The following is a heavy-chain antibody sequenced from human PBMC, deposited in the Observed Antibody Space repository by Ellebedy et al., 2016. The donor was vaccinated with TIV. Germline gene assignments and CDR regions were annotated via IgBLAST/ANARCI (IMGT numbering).Heavy chain of an antibody. V-gene: IGHV1-46*01. CDR2: INPFSGET. D-gene: IGHD3-16*01. CDR3: ARWGTVDAFDI. CDR1: GYAFTSFY. Sequence: AASVKVSCKASGYAFTSFYMHWVRQAPGQGLEWMGIINPFSGETTYAQKFKGRVTMTRDTSTSIVYMELSSLRSEDTAVYFCARWGTVDAFDIWGQGTMVRVSS. J-gene: IGHJ3*02.